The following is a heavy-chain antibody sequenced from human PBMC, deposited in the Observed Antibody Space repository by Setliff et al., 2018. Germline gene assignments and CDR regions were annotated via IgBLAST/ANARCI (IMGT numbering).Heavy chain of an antibody. V-gene: IGHV4-59*08. CDR3: ARQAGLRGYYGSNSLYYFDF. Sequence: PSETLSLTCTVSGGSISGDSWSWIRQPPGKGLEWIGYIYYSGSTNYNPSLKSRVTISVDTSKNQFSLTLRSLAAADTAVYYCARQAGLRGYYGSNSLYYFDFWGQGTLVTVSS. CDR1: GGSISGDS. D-gene: IGHD3-10*01. CDR2: IYYSGST. J-gene: IGHJ4*02.